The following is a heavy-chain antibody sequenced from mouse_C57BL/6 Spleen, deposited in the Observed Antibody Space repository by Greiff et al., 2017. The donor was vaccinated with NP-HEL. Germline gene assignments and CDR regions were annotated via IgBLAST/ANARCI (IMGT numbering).Heavy chain of an antibody. V-gene: IGHV3-6*01. CDR3: ARGKARAMDY. Sequence: EVKLQESGPGLVKPSQSLSLTCSVTGYSITSGYYWNWIRQFPGNKLEWMGYISYDGSNNYNPSLKNRISITRDTSKNQFFLKLNSVTTEDTATYYCARGKARAMDYWGQGTSVTVSS. CDR2: ISYDGSN. CDR1: GYSITSGYY. J-gene: IGHJ4*01.